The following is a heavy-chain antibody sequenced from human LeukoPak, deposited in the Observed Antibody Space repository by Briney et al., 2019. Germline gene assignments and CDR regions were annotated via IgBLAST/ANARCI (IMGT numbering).Heavy chain of an antibody. D-gene: IGHD3/OR15-3a*01. V-gene: IGHV3-21*01. J-gene: IGHJ3*02. CDR2: ISSSRSYI. CDR3: ARDRTGTPQDAFDI. Sequence: GGSLRLSCAASGFTFKSYSMNWVRQAPGKGLEWVSSISSSRSYIYYTDSVKGRFTISRDNAWNSLYLQKDSLRAEDTAVYYCARDRTGTPQDAFDIWGQGTMVIVSS. CDR1: GFTFKSYS.